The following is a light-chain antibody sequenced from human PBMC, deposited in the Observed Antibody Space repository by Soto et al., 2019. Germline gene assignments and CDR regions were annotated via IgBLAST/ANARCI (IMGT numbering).Light chain of an antibody. V-gene: IGKV3-20*01. CDR2: GAS. CDR1: QSVSSN. CDR3: QQYGSSGT. J-gene: IGKJ1*01. Sequence: EIVMTQSPATLSVSPGERATLSCGASQSVSSNLAWYQQKPGQAPRLLIYGASNRATGIPDRFSGSGSGTDFTLTISRLEPEDFAVYYCQQYGSSGTLGQGTKVDIK.